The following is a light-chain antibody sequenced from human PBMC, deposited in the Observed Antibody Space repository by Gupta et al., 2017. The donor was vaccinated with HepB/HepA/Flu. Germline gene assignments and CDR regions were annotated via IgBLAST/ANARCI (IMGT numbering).Light chain of an antibody. CDR2: SAS. CDR3: QQFNNYPLT. V-gene: IGKV1D-13*01. CDR1: QGINSA. J-gene: IGKJ4*01. Sequence: AIQLTQSPSSLSASVGDTVTITCRASQGINSALAWYQQKPGKAPDLLIYSASSLESGVPSRFSGSGYGTDFTLTISSLQPEDSAIYYCQQFNNYPLTFGGGTKVEIK.